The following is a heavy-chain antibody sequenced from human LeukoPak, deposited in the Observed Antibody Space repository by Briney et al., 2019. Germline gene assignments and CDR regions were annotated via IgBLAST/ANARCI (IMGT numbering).Heavy chain of an antibody. CDR1: GYSISSGYY. J-gene: IGHJ3*02. V-gene: IGHV4-38-2*02. CDR3: ARALRITMIVVVIPAFDI. D-gene: IGHD3-22*01. Sequence: PSETLSLTCTVSGYSISSGYYWGWIRQPPGKGLEWIGSIYHSGSTYYNPSLKSRVTISVDTSKNQFSLKLSSVTAADTAVYYCARALRITMIVVVIPAFDIWGQGTMVTVSS. CDR2: IYHSGST.